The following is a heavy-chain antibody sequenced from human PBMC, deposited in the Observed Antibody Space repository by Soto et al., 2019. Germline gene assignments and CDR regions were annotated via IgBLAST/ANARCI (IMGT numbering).Heavy chain of an antibody. CDR3: ARETTVTTDYYSYYGMDV. Sequence: PSETLSLTCTVSGGSISSGGYYWSWIRQHPGKGLEWIGYIYYSGSTYYNPSLKSRVTISVDTSKNQFSLKLSSVTAADTAVYYCARETTVTTDYYSYYGMDVWGQGPTVTVSS. CDR1: GGSISSGGYY. J-gene: IGHJ6*02. D-gene: IGHD4-17*01. CDR2: IYYSGST. V-gene: IGHV4-31*03.